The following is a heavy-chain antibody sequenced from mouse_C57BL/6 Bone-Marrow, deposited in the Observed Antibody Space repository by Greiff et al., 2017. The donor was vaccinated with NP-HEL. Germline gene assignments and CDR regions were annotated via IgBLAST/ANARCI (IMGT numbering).Heavy chain of an antibody. CDR1: GFNITDDY. CDR2: IDPENGDT. CDR3: TTDYYGSSFAY. D-gene: IGHD1-1*01. J-gene: IGHJ3*01. V-gene: IGHV14-4*01. Sequence: EVQLQESGAELVRPGASVKLSCTASGFNITDDYMHWVKQRPEQGLEWIGWIDPENGDTEYASKFQGKATITADTSSNTAYLQLSSLASEDTAVYYCTTDYYGSSFAYWGRGTLVTVSA.